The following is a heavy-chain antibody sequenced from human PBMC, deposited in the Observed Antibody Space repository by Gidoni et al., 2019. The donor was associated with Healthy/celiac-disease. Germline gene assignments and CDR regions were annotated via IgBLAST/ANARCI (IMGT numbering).Heavy chain of an antibody. CDR1: GFTVGDYA. CDR2: IRSKAYGGTT. Sequence: EVQLVESGGGLVKPGRSLRLSCTASGFTVGDYAMSWFRQAPGKGLEWVGFIRSKAYGGTTEYAASVKGRFTISRDDSKSIAYLQMNSLKTEDTAVYYCTREYEGATTIDYWGQGTLVTVSS. CDR3: TREYEGATTIDY. D-gene: IGHD1-26*01. V-gene: IGHV3-49*05. J-gene: IGHJ4*02.